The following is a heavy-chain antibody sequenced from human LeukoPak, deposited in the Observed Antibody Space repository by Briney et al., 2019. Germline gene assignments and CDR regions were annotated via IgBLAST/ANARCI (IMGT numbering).Heavy chain of an antibody. Sequence: GGSLRLSCAASGFTFSSYSMNWVRQAPGKGLEWVSSISSSSSYIYYADSVKGRFTISRDNAKNSLYLQMNSLRAEDTAVYYYASGSYSDDAFDIWGQGTMVTVSS. CDR3: ASGSYSDDAFDI. CDR2: ISSSSSYI. V-gene: IGHV3-21*01. D-gene: IGHD1-26*01. J-gene: IGHJ3*02. CDR1: GFTFSSYS.